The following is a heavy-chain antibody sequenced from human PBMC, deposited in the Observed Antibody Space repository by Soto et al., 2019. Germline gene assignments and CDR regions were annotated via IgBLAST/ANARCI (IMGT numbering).Heavy chain of an antibody. Sequence: ASVKVSCKASGYTFTSYGISWVRQAPGQGLEWMGWISAYNGNTNYAQKLQGRVTMTTDTSTSTAYMELRSLRSDDTAVYYCPRDPPSYDFWSGDDYWGQGTLVTVSS. CDR1: GYTFTSYG. D-gene: IGHD3-3*01. CDR2: ISAYNGNT. CDR3: PRDPPSYDFWSGDDY. J-gene: IGHJ4*02. V-gene: IGHV1-18*01.